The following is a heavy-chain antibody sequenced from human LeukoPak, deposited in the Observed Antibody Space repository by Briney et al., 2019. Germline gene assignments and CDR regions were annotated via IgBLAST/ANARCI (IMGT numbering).Heavy chain of an antibody. V-gene: IGHV3-53*01. CDR3: ARGVEPLAATTLAY. Sequence: GGSLRLSCAASGFTVITNDMTWVRQAPGKGLEWGSVLYSDGNTKYADSVQGRFTISRDNSKNNLYLEMNSLSPDDTAVYYCARGVEPLAATTLAYWGQGTLVTVSS. D-gene: IGHD2-15*01. CDR1: GFTVITND. J-gene: IGHJ4*02. CDR2: LYSDGNT.